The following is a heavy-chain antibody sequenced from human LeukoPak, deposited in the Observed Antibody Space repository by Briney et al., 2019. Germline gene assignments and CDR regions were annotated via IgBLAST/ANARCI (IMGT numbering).Heavy chain of an antibody. V-gene: IGHV5-51*01. Sequence: LGESLKISCKGSGYTFTNYWIAWVRQMPGKGLEWVGIFYPAHSDTRYSPSFQGQVTMSADKSINTAYLQWSSLKASDTAMYYCARRYDNTGYSDYWGQGTLVTVSS. D-gene: IGHD2-21*01. J-gene: IGHJ4*02. CDR2: FYPAHSDT. CDR1: GYTFTNYW. CDR3: ARRYDNTGYSDY.